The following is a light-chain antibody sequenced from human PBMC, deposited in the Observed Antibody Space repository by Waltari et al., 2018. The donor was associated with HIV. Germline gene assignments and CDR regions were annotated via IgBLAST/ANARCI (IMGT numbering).Light chain of an antibody. CDR3: CSYAGSYAYVV. CDR1: SSDVGGYNY. J-gene: IGLJ2*01. Sequence: QSALTQPASVSGSPGQSITMSCTGTSSDVGGYNYVSWYQQHPGKAPKIIIYDVSKRPSGVPDRFSGSKSGNTASLTISGLKAEDEADYYCCSYAGSYAYVVFGGGTKLTVL. V-gene: IGLV2-11*01. CDR2: DVS.